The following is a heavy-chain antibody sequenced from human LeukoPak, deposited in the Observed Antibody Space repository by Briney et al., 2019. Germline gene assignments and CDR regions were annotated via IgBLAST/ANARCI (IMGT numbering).Heavy chain of an antibody. J-gene: IGHJ4*02. CDR1: GFTFSSYA. CDR3: AKLTATPHY. Sequence: PPGGSLRLSCAASGFTFSSYAMSWVRQAPGKGLEWVSAIGGSGSSTYYADSVKGRFTISRDNSKNTLYLQMNSLRAEDTAVYCCAKLTATPHYWGQGTLVTVSS. V-gene: IGHV3-23*01. CDR2: IGGSGSST. D-gene: IGHD3-9*01.